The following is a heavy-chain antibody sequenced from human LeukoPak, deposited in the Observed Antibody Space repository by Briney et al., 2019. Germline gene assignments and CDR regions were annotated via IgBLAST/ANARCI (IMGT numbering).Heavy chain of an antibody. CDR2: INPNSGGT. D-gene: IGHD1-26*01. CDR1: GYTFTGYY. J-gene: IGHJ6*03. CDR3: ARGERWELLIYYYYYYMDV. V-gene: IGHV1-2*02. Sequence: GASVKVSCKASGYTFTGYYMHWVRQAPGQGLEWMGWINPNSGGTNYAQKFQGRVTMTRDTSISTAYMELSRLRSDDTAVYYCARGERWELLIYYYYYYMDVWGKGTTVTVSS.